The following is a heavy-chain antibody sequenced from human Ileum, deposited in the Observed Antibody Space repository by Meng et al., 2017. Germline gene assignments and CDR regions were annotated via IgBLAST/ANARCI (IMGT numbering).Heavy chain of an antibody. CDR3: AGGYRDNSGTDF. D-gene: IGHD3-22*01. CDR2: IYSSGST. V-gene: IGHV4-39*07. J-gene: IGHJ4*02. CDR1: GDSINTDHYC. Sequence: SETLSLTCTVSGDSINTDHYCWGWFRQPPGKGPEWIGNIYSSGSTHSNPSLKSRVTISLVTSKTQFYLKVTSVTVADTAVYCCAGGYRDNSGTDFWGQGTLVTVSS.